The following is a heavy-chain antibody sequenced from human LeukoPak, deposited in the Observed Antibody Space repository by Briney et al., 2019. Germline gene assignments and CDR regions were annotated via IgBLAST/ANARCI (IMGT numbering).Heavy chain of an antibody. CDR2: IYHSGST. D-gene: IGHD3-3*01. CDR1: GYSISSGYY. Sequence: SETLSLTCTVSGYSISSGYYWGWIRQPPGKGLEWIGSIYHSGSTYYNPSLKSRVTISVDTSKNQFSLKLSSVTAADTAVYYCARSGRAEYYDFWSGYHGNWFDPWGQGTLVTVSS. V-gene: IGHV4-38-2*02. CDR3: ARSGRAEYYDFWSGYHGNWFDP. J-gene: IGHJ5*02.